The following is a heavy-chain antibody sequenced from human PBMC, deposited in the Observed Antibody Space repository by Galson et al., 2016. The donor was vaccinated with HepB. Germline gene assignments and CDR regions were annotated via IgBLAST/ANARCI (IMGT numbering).Heavy chain of an antibody. CDR2: IYPDDSDI. V-gene: IGHV5-51*01. Sequence: QSGAEVKKPGESLRISCKGSGYSFSTYWIGWVRQMPGKGLEWMGSIYPDDSDIRYSPSFQGQVTISVDRSISPAYLQWSSLKASDSAMYYCARPVFNGDTDYFDYWGQGTLVTVYS. CDR3: ARPVFNGDTDYFDY. CDR1: GYSFSTYW. J-gene: IGHJ4*02. D-gene: IGHD2-8*01.